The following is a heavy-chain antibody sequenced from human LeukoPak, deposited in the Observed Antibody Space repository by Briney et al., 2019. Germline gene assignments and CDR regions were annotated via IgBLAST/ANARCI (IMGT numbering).Heavy chain of an antibody. V-gene: IGHV1-2*02. CDR1: GYTFTGYY. CDR3: ARDLAGFENYFDY. CDR2: INPNSGGT. D-gene: IGHD6-13*01. J-gene: IGHJ4*02. Sequence: ASVKVSCKASGYTFTGYYMHWVRQAPGQGLEWMGWINPNSGGTNYAQKFQGRVTMTRDTSISTAYMELSRLRSDDTAVYYCARDLAGFENYFDYWGQGTLVTVSS.